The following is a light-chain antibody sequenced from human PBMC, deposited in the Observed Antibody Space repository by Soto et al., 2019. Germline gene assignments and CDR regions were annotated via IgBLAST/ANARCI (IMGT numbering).Light chain of an antibody. CDR1: QSVTSNY. J-gene: IGKJ1*01. CDR2: GAS. Sequence: EIVLTQSPGTLSLSPGERATLSCRASQSVTSNYLAWYQQKPGQAPSRLIYGASSRATGISDRFSGSGSGTDFTLTISRLEPEDFAVYYCHQYGSSPATFGQGTKVDIK. CDR3: HQYGSSPAT. V-gene: IGKV3-20*01.